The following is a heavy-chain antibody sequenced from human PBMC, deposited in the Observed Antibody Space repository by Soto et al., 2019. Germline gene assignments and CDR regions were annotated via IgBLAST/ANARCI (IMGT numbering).Heavy chain of an antibody. CDR2: INPSGGST. Sequence: ASVKVSCKASGYAFTSYYMHWVRQAPGQGLEWMGIINPSGGSTSYAQKFQGRVTISVDTSKNQFSLKLSSVTAADTAVYYCARNPLDSKLRYFDWLLIDYWGQGTLVTVSS. CDR3: ARNPLDSKLRYFDWLLIDY. V-gene: IGHV1-46*01. CDR1: GYAFTSYY. D-gene: IGHD3-9*01. J-gene: IGHJ4*02.